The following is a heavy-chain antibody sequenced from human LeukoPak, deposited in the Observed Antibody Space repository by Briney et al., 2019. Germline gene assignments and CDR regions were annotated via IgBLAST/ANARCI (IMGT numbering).Heavy chain of an antibody. J-gene: IGHJ4*02. CDR2: INTDTENP. Sequence: GASVKVSCKASGYTLTSYAMNWVRQAPGQGLEWMGWINTDTENPTYAPGFTGRFVFSLDTSVNTAYLQISSLKAEDTAVYYCARGSPTVTTFPDYWGQGTLVTVSS. D-gene: IGHD4-17*01. CDR3: ARGSPTVTTFPDY. V-gene: IGHV7-4-1*02. CDR1: GYTLTSYA.